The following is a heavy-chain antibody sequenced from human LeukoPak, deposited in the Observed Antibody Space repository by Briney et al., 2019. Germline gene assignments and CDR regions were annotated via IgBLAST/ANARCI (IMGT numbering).Heavy chain of an antibody. V-gene: IGHV3-21*01. D-gene: IGHD6-6*01. CDR1: GFTFSSYS. Sequence: PGGSLRLSCAASGFTFSSYSMNWVRQAPGKGLEWVSSISSGSTYVYYADSVQGRFTISRDNAQSSMYLQMNSLRAEDTAVYYCGRVGGRSKAAKGDAFDIRGQGTMVVVSS. CDR2: ISSGSTYV. J-gene: IGHJ3*02. CDR3: GRVGGRSKAAKGDAFDI.